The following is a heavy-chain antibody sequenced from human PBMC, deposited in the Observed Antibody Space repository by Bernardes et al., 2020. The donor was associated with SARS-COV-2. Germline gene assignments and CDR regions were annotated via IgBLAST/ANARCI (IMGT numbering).Heavy chain of an antibody. J-gene: IGHJ6*02. D-gene: IGHD2-15*01. CDR2: ISWHSGRI. CDR3: ATAEVAATFEGHYYGMDV. V-gene: IGHV3-9*01. Sequence: GGSLRLTCAASGFTFDDYTMHWVRPAPAEGLDWDPGISWHSGRIAYADSVKGRFTISRDNAKNSLYLQMNSLRAEATALYYCATAEVAATFEGHYYGMDVWGQGTTVTGSS. CDR1: GFTFDDYT.